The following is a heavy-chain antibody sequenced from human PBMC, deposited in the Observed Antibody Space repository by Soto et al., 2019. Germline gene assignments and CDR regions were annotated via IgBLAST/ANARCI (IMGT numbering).Heavy chain of an antibody. CDR3: ARGDFYDSGGYYRRTHFDH. J-gene: IGHJ4*02. CDR2: IYSSGST. V-gene: IGHV4-61*01. D-gene: IGHD3-22*01. CDR1: GASIKGGSTSSYY. Sequence: SETLSLTCTVSGASIKGGSTSSYYWSWIRQPPGKGLEWIGYIYSSGSTNYNPSVKGRFPISVDTSKNQFSLKLSSATAADTAVYYCARGDFYDSGGYYRRTHFDHWGQGALVT.